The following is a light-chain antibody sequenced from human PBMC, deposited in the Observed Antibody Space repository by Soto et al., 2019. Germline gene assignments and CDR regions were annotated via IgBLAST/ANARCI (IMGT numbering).Light chain of an antibody. Sequence: IVMTQYPDTLSVSPGKTVTLSCRARQSVRTNLAWYQHKAGQSPRLLLYGASNRAGGFPARFSGSGSGTEFTLALCSLQSEDFAVYYCQQYNDNWPTFGQGT. CDR1: QSVRTN. CDR2: GAS. J-gene: IGKJ1*01. CDR3: QQYNDNWPT. V-gene: IGKV3-15*01.